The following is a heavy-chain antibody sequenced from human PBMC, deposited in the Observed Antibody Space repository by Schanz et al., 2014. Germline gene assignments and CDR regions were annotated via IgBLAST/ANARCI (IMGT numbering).Heavy chain of an antibody. CDR1: GFAVDNYY. D-gene: IGHD3-22*01. CDR2: IFTDGRI. V-gene: IGHV3-53*01. CDR3: AKDISDTSGKDDY. J-gene: IGHJ4*02. Sequence: EVQLVASGGGLVQPGGSLRLSCAASGFAVDNYYMSCVRQAPGRGLEWVSIIFTDGRIYYADSVKGRFTISRDSSKNTLFLQMNSLRVEDSAIYYCAKDISDTSGKDDYWGQGTLVTVSS.